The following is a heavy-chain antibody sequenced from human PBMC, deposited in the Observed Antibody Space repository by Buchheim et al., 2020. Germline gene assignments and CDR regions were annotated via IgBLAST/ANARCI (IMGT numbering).Heavy chain of an antibody. CDR2: IIPIFGTA. CDR1: GGTFSSYA. D-gene: IGHD1-7*01. CDR3: ASGQYNWNYFYYYYYMDV. V-gene: IGHV1-69*01. Sequence: QVQLVQSGAEVKKPGSSVKVSCKASGGTFSSYAISWVRQAPGQGLEWMGGIIPIFGTANYAQKFQGRVTITADESTRTASMELSSLRSEDTAVYYCASGQYNWNYFYYYYYMDVWGKGTT. J-gene: IGHJ6*03.